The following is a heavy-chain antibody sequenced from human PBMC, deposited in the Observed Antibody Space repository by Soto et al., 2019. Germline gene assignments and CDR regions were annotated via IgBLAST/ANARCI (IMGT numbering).Heavy chain of an antibody. J-gene: IGHJ4*02. Sequence: SETLSLTGTVSGGSISPYYWSWIRHPPGGGLEWIGYIFHTGTPRYSPSLESRVTMSVDSSKNQVYLKLTSVTAADTAVYFCAREASVGTSPFSNSGWYGYFDYWGPGALVTVSS. CDR2: IFHTGTP. D-gene: IGHD6-19*01. CDR3: AREASVGTSPFSNSGWYGYFDY. V-gene: IGHV4-59*01. CDR1: GGSISPYY.